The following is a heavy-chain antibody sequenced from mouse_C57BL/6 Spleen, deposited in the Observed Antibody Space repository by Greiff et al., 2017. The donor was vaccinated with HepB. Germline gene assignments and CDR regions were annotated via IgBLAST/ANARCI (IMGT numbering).Heavy chain of an antibody. V-gene: IGHV1-55*01. Sequence: QVQLQQSGAELVKPGASVKMSCKASGYTFTSYWITWVKQRPGQGLEWIGDIYPGSGSTNYNEKFKSKATLTVDTSSSTAYMQLSSLTSEDSAVYYCARSIYYDYGCFDYWGQGTTLTVSS. CDR3: ARSIYYDYGCFDY. CDR1: GYTFTSYW. CDR2: IYPGSGST. D-gene: IGHD2-4*01. J-gene: IGHJ2*01.